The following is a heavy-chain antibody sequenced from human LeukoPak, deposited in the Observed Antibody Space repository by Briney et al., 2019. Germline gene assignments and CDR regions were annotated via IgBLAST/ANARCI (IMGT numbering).Heavy chain of an antibody. Sequence: PSETLSLTCTVSGGSISSSSYYWGWIRQPPGKGLEWIGSIYYSGSTYYNPSLKSRVTISVDTSKNQFSLKLSSVTAADTAVYYCARDHGWYRWFDPWGQGTLVTVSS. V-gene: IGHV4-39*07. CDR2: IYYSGST. CDR3: ARDHGWYRWFDP. J-gene: IGHJ5*02. D-gene: IGHD6-19*01. CDR1: GGSISSSSYY.